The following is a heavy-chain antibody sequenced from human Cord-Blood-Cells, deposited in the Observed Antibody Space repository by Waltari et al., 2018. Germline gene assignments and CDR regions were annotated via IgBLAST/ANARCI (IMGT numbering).Heavy chain of an antibody. CDR3: ASAWIQLWFDY. Sequence: QVQLQESGPGLVKPSEPLSLTCTVSGYSISSGYYWGWIRQPPGKGLEWIGSIYHSGSTYYNPSLKSRVTISVDTSKNQFSLKLSSVTAADTAVYYCASAWIQLWFDYWGQGTLVTVSS. CDR1: GYSISSGYY. CDR2: IYHSGST. D-gene: IGHD5-18*01. J-gene: IGHJ4*02. V-gene: IGHV4-38-2*02.